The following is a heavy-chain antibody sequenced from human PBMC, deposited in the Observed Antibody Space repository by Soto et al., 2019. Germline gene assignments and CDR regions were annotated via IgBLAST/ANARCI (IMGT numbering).Heavy chain of an antibody. CDR2: IWYEGRSE. V-gene: IGHV3-33*01. CDR1: GFTFSSYG. D-gene: IGHD3-22*01. J-gene: IGHJ4*02. Sequence: QVQLVESGGGVVQPGRSLRLSCAASGFTFSSYGMHWVRQAPGNGLGWVAGIWYEGRSEYYADSVKGRFTISSDNSKNRLYLEMNSLRAEDTAVYSCARDLDYYASSGDYPHFGSWGQGTLVTVSS. CDR3: ARDLDYYASSGDYPHFGS.